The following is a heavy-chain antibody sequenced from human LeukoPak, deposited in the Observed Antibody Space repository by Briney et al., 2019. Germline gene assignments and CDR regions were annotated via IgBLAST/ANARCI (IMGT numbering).Heavy chain of an antibody. Sequence: GGSLRLSCAASGFTVSSNYMSWVRQAPGKGLEWVSVIYSGDNTYYADSVKGRFTISRDNSKNTLYLQMNSLRAEDTAVYYCAISMVRGVDGGMDVWGQGTTVTVYS. CDR2: IYSGDNT. V-gene: IGHV3-53*01. CDR3: AISMVRGVDGGMDV. CDR1: GFTVSSNY. D-gene: IGHD3-10*01. J-gene: IGHJ6*02.